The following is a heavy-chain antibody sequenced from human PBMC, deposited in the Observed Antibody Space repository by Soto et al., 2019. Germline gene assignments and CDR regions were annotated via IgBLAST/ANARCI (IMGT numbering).Heavy chain of an antibody. CDR2: INHSGST. V-gene: IGHV4-34*01. Sequence: SETLSLTCAVYGGSFSGYYWSWIRQPPGKGLEWIGEINHSGSTNYNPSLKSRVTISVDTSKNQFSLKLSSVTAADTAVYYCARGFGELSSYYYYYMDVWGKGTTVTVSS. D-gene: IGHD3-10*01. CDR3: ARGFGELSSYYYYYMDV. CDR1: GGSFSGYY. J-gene: IGHJ6*03.